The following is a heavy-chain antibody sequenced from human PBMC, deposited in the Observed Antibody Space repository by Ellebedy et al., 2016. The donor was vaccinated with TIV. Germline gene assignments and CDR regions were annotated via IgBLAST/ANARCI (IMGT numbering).Heavy chain of an antibody. CDR2: IIPILGVT. Sequence: AASVKVSCKASGSTVNNHAINWVRQAPGQGLEWMGRIIPILGVTNHAQKFQGRLTITADKSTSTAYMELRSLRAEDTAVYYGADWFDPWGQGTLVTVSS. V-gene: IGHV1-69*04. J-gene: IGHJ5*02. CDR1: GSTVNNHA. CDR3: ADWFDP.